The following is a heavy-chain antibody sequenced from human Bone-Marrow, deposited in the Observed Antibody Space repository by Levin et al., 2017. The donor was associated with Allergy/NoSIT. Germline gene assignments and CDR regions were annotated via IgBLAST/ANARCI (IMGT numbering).Heavy chain of an antibody. J-gene: IGHJ6*03. D-gene: IGHD6-19*01. CDR3: AKGKSPVASRAMDV. Sequence: GESLKISCAASGFTFKIFGMNWVRQAPGKGLEWVSAITGTGGTTYYADSVKGRFTISRDNSKNTVDLHMDSLRVEDTAVYYCAKGKSPVASRAMDVWGKGTTVTVSS. V-gene: IGHV3-23*01. CDR2: ITGTGGTT. CDR1: GFTFKIFG.